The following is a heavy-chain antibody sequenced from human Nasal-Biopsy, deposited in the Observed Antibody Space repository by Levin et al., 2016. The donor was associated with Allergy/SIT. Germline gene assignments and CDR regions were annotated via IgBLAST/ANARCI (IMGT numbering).Heavy chain of an antibody. CDR1: GYHISSGYY. D-gene: IGHD3-10*01. CDR3: VKVKYYAGSDHYYYFDS. J-gene: IGHJ4*02. V-gene: IGHV4-38-2*01. Sequence: SETLSLTCSVSGYHISSGYYWGFIRQPPGKGLEWIANIHRGGTTYYNPSLRSRVTVSMDTSQNQFSLQLNSVTASDAAVYYCVKVKYYAGSDHYYYFDSWGQGIPVAISS. CDR2: IHRGGTT.